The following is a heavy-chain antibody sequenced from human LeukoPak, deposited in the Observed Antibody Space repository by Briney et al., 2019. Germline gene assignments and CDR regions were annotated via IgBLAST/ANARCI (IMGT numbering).Heavy chain of an antibody. V-gene: IGHV3-23*01. Sequence: GGSLRLSCAASGFTFSTYAMSWVRQAPGKGLEWVSTISGSGANTYYADSVRGRFTISRDNSKNTLYLHMNSLRAEDTAVYYCADYSTYYFDYWGQGTLVTVSS. D-gene: IGHD4-11*01. CDR2: ISGSGANT. CDR3: ADYSTYYFDY. J-gene: IGHJ4*02. CDR1: GFTFSTYA.